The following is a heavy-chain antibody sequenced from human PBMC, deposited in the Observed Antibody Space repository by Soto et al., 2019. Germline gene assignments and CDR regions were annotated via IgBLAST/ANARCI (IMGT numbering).Heavy chain of an antibody. CDR2: ISAYNGNT. D-gene: IGHD3-22*01. Sequence: QVQLVQSGAEVKKPGASVKVSCKASGYTFTSYGISWVRQAPGQGLEWMGWISAYNGNTNYAQKLQGRVTMTTDTSTSTAYMELRSLRSDDTAVYYCARPRHEYYYDSSGPSPSYYFDYWGQGTLVTVSS. V-gene: IGHV1-18*01. J-gene: IGHJ4*02. CDR3: ARPRHEYYYDSSGPSPSYYFDY. CDR1: GYTFTSYG.